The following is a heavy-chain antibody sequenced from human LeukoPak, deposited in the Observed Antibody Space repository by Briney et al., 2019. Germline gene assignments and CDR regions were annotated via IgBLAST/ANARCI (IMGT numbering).Heavy chain of an antibody. CDR2: ISYDGSNK. J-gene: IGHJ6*02. V-gene: IGHV3-30-3*01. CDR1: GFTFSSYA. D-gene: IGHD3-10*01. CDR3: AATYYGSGWVQDYYYGMDV. Sequence: GGSLRLSCAASGFTFSSYAMHWVRQAPGKGLEWVAVISYDGSNKYYADSVKGRFTISRDNSKNTLYLQMNSLRAEDTAVYYCAATYYGSGWVQDYYYGMDVWGQGTTVTVSS.